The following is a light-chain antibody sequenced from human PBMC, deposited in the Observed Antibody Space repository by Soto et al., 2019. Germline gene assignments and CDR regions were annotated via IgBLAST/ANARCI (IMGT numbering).Light chain of an antibody. CDR2: GAS. J-gene: IGKJ2*01. CDR3: QQYGISPYT. V-gene: IGKV3-20*01. Sequence: EIVLTQSPGTLSFSPGERATLSCRASQSVSSSYLAWYQQKPGQAPRLLIYGASSRATGIPDRFSGSGSGTDFTLTVSRLEPEYFAVYYCQQYGISPYTFGQGTKLEIK. CDR1: QSVSSSY.